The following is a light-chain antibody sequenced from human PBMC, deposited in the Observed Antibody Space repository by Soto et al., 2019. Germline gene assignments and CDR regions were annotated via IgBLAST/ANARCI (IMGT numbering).Light chain of an antibody. CDR1: QSVYISY. CDR2: DAS. J-gene: IGKJ2*02. V-gene: IGKV3-20*01. Sequence: EIVLPQSPGTLSLSTGERATISCRASQSVYISYLAWYQQKPCQAPRLLIYDASSRATGIPDRFSGSGSGTDFTLCICSMEYEDFGVYYCQQYGNLWTFGQGTKLEI. CDR3: QQYGNLWT.